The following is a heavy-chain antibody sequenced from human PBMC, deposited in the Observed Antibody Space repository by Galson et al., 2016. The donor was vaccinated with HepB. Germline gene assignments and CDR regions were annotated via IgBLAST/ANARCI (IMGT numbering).Heavy chain of an antibody. CDR3: ARHPDYSDNSGYLDY. CDR1: GATFSPYG. V-gene: IGHV3-33*01. J-gene: IGHJ4*02. D-gene: IGHD3-22*01. Sequence: SLRLSCAASGATFSPYGIHWVRQAPGTGLEWVAVIWYDGTNKYYADSVKGRFSISRDNSKSTLYLQMNSLRAEDTAIYYCARHPDYSDNSGYLDYWGQGTLVTVSS. CDR2: IWYDGTNK.